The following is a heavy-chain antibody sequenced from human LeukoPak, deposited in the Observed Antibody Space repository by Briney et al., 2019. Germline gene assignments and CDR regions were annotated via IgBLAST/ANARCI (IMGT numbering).Heavy chain of an antibody. Sequence: GGSLRLSCAVSGVTFRNYWMCWVRQAPGKGLEWAANIDKEGNERSYVASVKGRFTISRDNAKNSLYLQMNSLRAEDTAMYYCALYCSSANCHDAFDIWGQGTMVTVSS. J-gene: IGHJ3*02. D-gene: IGHD2-15*01. CDR2: IDKEGNER. CDR3: ALYCSSANCHDAFDI. V-gene: IGHV3-7*03. CDR1: GVTFRNYW.